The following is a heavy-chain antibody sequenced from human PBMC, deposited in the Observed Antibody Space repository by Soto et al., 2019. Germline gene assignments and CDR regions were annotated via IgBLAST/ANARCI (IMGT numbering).Heavy chain of an antibody. CDR2: IYSGGST. J-gene: IGHJ3*02. CDR1: GFTVSSNY. V-gene: IGHV3-53*01. Sequence: GGSLRLSCAASGFTVSSNYMSWVRQAPGKGLEWVSVIYSGGSTYYADSVKGRFTISRDNSKNTLYLQMNSLRAEDTAVYYCARVGSRDSSSWYAFDIWGQGTMVTVSS. CDR3: ARVGSRDSSSWYAFDI. D-gene: IGHD6-13*01.